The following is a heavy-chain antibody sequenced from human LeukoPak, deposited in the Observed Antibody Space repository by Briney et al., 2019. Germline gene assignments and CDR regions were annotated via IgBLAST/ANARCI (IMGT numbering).Heavy chain of an antibody. CDR3: ARAAHSSSWYWFDP. Sequence: GGSLRHSCAASGFTFSDHYMDWVRQAPGKGLEWVGRIRNSANSYTTQYAASVKGRFAIPRDDSKNLLYLQMNSLKTEDTAVYCCARAAHSSSWYWFDPWGQGTLVTVSS. V-gene: IGHV3-72*01. J-gene: IGHJ5*02. CDR1: GFTFSDHY. D-gene: IGHD6-13*01. CDR2: IRNSANSYTT.